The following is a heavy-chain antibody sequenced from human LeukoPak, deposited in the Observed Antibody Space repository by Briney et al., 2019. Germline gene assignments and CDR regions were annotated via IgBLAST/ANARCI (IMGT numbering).Heavy chain of an antibody. CDR3: ARGSNWYYYDSSGYYNWFDP. D-gene: IGHD3-22*01. V-gene: IGHV4-59*01. CDR1: GGSISSYY. J-gene: IGHJ5*02. CDR2: IYYSGST. Sequence: SETLSLTCTVSGGSISSYYWSWIRQPPGKGLEWIGYIYYSGSTNYNPSLKSRVTISVDTSKNQFSLKLSSVTAADTAVYYCARGSNWYYYDSSGYYNWFDPWGQGTLVTVSS.